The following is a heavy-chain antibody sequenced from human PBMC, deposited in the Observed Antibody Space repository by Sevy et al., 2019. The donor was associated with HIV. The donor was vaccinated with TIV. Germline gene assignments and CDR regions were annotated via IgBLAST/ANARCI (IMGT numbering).Heavy chain of an antibody. CDR2: ISRTGGNT. D-gene: IGHD3-10*01. V-gene: IGHV3-23*01. CDR3: VNAGRDDFNPSLDF. Sequence: GGSLRLSCAGSGFTFGSYMMNWVRQAPGRGLEWMSRISRTGGNTEYGDSAKGRLTISRDNSKNTVYLQMKDLRAEDTALYYCVNAGRDDFNPSLDFWGQGILVTVSS. CDR1: GFTFGSYM. J-gene: IGHJ4*02.